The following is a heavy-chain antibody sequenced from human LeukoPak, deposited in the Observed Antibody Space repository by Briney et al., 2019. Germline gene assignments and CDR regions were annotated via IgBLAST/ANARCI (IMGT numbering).Heavy chain of an antibody. Sequence: ASVKVSCKASGDTFIMYQMHWVRQAPGQGLEWMGIINPRSGSTSYAQKFQGRVTMTRDTSTRAFYMELNSLGSEDTAVYYCARDVEYSSTWGLQPWGQGTLVTVSS. D-gene: IGHD6-13*01. J-gene: IGHJ1*01. V-gene: IGHV1-46*01. CDR3: ARDVEYSSTWGLQP. CDR2: INPRSGST. CDR1: GDTFIMYQ.